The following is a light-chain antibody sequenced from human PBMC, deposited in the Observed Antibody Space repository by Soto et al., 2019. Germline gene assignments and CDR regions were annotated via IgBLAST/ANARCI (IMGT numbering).Light chain of an antibody. CDR1: QSVTNN. CDR2: AAS. Sequence: IVMTQSPDTLSVSPGERATLSCRASQSVTNNLAWYQQKPGQAPRLLIYAASNRATGVPARFSGSGSGTDFTLTISSLEPEDFALYYCQQRNNWPPITFGQGTRLEIK. CDR3: QQRNNWPPIT. J-gene: IGKJ5*01. V-gene: IGKV3-11*01.